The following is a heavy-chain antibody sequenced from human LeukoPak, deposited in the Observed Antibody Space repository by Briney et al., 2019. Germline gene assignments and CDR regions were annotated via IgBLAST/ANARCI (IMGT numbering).Heavy chain of an antibody. CDR2: VSAYYGDT. V-gene: IGHV1-18*01. J-gene: IGHJ4*02. CDR3: ARDRSSSSGWYALLDY. D-gene: IGHD6-19*01. Sequence: ASVKVSFKASGYTCTSHGISWVRQAPGQGLELMGLVSAYYGDTKDEQTTLSRGTLITDASTRTAYMELLSLGTDATAVYYCARDRSSSSGWYALLDYWGQGTQVTVSS. CDR1: GYTCTSHG.